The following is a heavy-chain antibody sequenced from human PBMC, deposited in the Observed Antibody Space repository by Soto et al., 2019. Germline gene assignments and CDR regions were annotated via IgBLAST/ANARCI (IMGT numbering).Heavy chain of an antibody. CDR2: ISYDGNNK. CDR3: AKSVYNWNDGFFDY. Sequence: GGSLRLSCAASGFTFSSYGLHWVRQAPGKGLEWVAVISYDGNNKYYADSVKGRFTISRDNSKNTLYLQMNSLRAEDTAVYYCAKSVYNWNDGFFDYWGQGTLVTVSS. CDR1: GFTFSSYG. D-gene: IGHD1-1*01. V-gene: IGHV3-30*18. J-gene: IGHJ4*02.